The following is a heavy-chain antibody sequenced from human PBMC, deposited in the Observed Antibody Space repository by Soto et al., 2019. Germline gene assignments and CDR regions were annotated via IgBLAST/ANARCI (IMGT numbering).Heavy chain of an antibody. CDR2: IYYSGST. J-gene: IGHJ4*02. Sequence: ETLSLTCTVSGGSISSYYWSWIRQPPGKGLEWIGYIYYSGSTNYNPSLKSRVTISVDTSKNQFSLKLSSVTAADTAVYYCARVAGDTLTQYYFDYWGQGTLVTVSS. D-gene: IGHD2-21*01. CDR1: GGSISSYY. V-gene: IGHV4-59*01. CDR3: ARVAGDTLTQYYFDY.